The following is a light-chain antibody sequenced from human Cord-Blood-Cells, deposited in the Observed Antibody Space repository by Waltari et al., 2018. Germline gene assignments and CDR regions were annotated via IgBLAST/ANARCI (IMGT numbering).Light chain of an antibody. CDR2: DVS. CDR3: SSYTSSSTVV. J-gene: IGLJ2*01. V-gene: IGLV2-14*01. CDR1: SSDVGGYNY. Sequence: QSALTQPASVSGSPGQSITISCTGTSSDVGGYNYVSWYQQHPGKAPKLMIYDVSNRPSGVSKRFSCAKSGNTASLTISGLQAEDDADYYCSSYTSSSTVVFGGGTKLTVL.